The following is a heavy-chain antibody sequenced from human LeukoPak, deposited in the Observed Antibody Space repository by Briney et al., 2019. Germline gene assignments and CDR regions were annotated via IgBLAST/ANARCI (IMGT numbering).Heavy chain of an antibody. V-gene: IGHV1-69*06. Sequence: SVKVSCKASGYSFTNYYMHWVRQAPGQGLEWMGGIIPIFGTANYAQKFQGRVTITADKSTSTAYMGLSRLRSDDTAVYYCARDKQLDWAHYYYYYMDVWGKGTTVTVSS. CDR1: GYSFTNYY. J-gene: IGHJ6*03. CDR2: IIPIFGTA. CDR3: ARDKQLDWAHYYYYYMDV. D-gene: IGHD1-1*01.